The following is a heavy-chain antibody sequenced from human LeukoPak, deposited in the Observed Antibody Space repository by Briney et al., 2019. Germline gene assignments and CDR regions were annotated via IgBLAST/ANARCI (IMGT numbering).Heavy chain of an antibody. D-gene: IGHD4-17*01. V-gene: IGHV1-3*01. Sequence: ASVKVSCKAPGYTFTTLAMHWVRQAPGQRLEWMGWINAGNGNTKYSQKFQGRVTITRDTSARTVYMELNSLRSEDTAVYYCARVPTVTNWFDPWGQGTLVTVSS. CDR2: INAGNGNT. CDR3: ARVPTVTNWFDP. CDR1: GYTFTTLA. J-gene: IGHJ5*02.